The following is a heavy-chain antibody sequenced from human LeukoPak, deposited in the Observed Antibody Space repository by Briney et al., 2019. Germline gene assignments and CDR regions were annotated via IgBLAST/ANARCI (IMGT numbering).Heavy chain of an antibody. CDR3: ARARITIFGVVIGYDY. D-gene: IGHD3-3*01. Sequence: SETPSLTCAVYGGSFSGYYWSWIRQPPGKGLEWIGEINHSGSTNYNPSLKSRVTISVDTSKNQFSLKLSSVTAADTAVYYCARARITIFGVVIGYDYWGQGTLVTVSS. J-gene: IGHJ4*02. CDR1: GGSFSGYY. CDR2: INHSGST. V-gene: IGHV4-34*01.